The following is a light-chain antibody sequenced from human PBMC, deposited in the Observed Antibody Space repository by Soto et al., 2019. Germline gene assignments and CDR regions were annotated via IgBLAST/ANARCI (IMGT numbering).Light chain of an antibody. V-gene: IGKV3-11*01. CDR1: QSVST. CDR3: QQGNNWPLT. CDR2: GAS. Sequence: EIVLTQSPATLSLSPGERATLSCRASQSVSTLAWYQQKPGQTPRLLIYGASNRATGIPARFSGSGSGTDFTLTISSLEAEDFAVYYCQQGNNWPLTFGGGTKVEIK. J-gene: IGKJ4*01.